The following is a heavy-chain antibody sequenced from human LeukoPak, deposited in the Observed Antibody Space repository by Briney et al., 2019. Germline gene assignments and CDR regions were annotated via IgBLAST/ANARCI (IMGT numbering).Heavy chain of an antibody. Sequence: PGGSLRLSCAASGFTFSSYWMHWVRQAPGEGLVWVSRINSDGSSTSYADSVKGRFTISRDNAKNTLYLQMNSLRADDTAVYYCARVQGHPPNGLDIWGQGTMVTVSS. V-gene: IGHV3-74*01. CDR2: INSDGSST. J-gene: IGHJ3*02. CDR1: GFTFSSYW. D-gene: IGHD2-8*01. CDR3: ARVQGHPPNGLDI.